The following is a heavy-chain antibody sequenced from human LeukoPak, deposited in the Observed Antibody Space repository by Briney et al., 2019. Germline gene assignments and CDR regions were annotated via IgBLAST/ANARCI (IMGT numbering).Heavy chain of an antibody. Sequence: GGSLRLSCAASGFTFSSYEMNWVRQAPGKGLEWVSYISSSGSTIYYADSVKGRFTISRDNAKNSLYLQMNSLRAEDTAVYYCAEGGYYYDSSGYFPDAFDIWGQGTVVTVSS. CDR1: GFTFSSYE. J-gene: IGHJ3*02. CDR2: ISSSGSTI. V-gene: IGHV3-48*03. CDR3: AEGGYYYDSSGYFPDAFDI. D-gene: IGHD3-22*01.